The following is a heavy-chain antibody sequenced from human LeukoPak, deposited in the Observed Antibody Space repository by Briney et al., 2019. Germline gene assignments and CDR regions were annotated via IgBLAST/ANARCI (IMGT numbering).Heavy chain of an antibody. CDR1: GYTFTGYY. V-gene: IGHV1-2*04. CDR3: ARSPGRGYSYGFGYYYYGMDV. J-gene: IGHJ6*02. Sequence: ASVKVSCKASGYTFTGYYMHWVRQAPGQGLEWMGWINPNSGGTNYAQKFQGWVSMTRDTSISTAYMELSRLRSDDTAVYYCARSPGRGYSYGFGYYYYGMDVWGQGTTVTVSS. D-gene: IGHD5-18*01. CDR2: INPNSGGT.